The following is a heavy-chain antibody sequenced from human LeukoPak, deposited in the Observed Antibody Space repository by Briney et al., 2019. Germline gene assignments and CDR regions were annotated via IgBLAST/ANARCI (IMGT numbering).Heavy chain of an antibody. J-gene: IGHJ6*03. D-gene: IGHD2-2*01. Sequence: SQTLSLTCAISGDSVSSNSAAWNWIRQSPSRGLEWLGRTYYRSKWYNDYAVSVKSRITINPDTSKNQFSLQLNSVTPEDTAVYYCARGYCSSTSCYRAYYYYYMDVWGKGTTVTISS. CDR3: ARGYCSSTSCYRAYYYYYMDV. V-gene: IGHV6-1*01. CDR2: TYYRSKWYN. CDR1: GDSVSSNSAA.